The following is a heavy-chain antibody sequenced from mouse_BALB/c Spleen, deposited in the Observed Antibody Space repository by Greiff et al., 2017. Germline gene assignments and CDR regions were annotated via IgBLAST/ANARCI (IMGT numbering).Heavy chain of an antibody. CDR3: TRRSTARTGGFAY. V-gene: IGHV1S22*01. J-gene: IGHJ3*01. CDR2: IYPGSGST. Sequence: KQPGSELVRPGASVKLSCKASGYTFTSYWMHWVKQRHGQGLEWIGNIYPGSGSTNYDEKFKSKGTLTVDTSSSTAYMHLSSLTSEDSAVYYCTRRSTARTGGFAYWGQGTLVTVSA. D-gene: IGHD3-2*01. CDR1: GYTFTSYW.